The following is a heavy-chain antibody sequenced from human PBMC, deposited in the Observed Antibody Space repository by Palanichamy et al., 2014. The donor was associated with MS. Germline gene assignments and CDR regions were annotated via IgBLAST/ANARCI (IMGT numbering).Heavy chain of an antibody. J-gene: IGHJ5*02. D-gene: IGHD6-13*01. CDR1: GFSLSTSGVG. CDR2: IYWDDDK. Sequence: QITLKESGPTLVKPTQTLTLTCTFSGFSLSTSGVGVGWIRQPPGKALEWLALIYWDDDKRYSPSLKSRLTITKDTSKNQVVLTMTNMDPVDTATYYCAHRPAGAAAGTYNWFDPWGQGTLVTVSS. V-gene: IGHV2-5*02. CDR3: AHRPAGAAAGTYNWFDP.